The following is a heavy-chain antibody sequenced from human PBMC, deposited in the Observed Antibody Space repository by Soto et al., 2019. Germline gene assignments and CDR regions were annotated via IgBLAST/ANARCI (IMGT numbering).Heavy chain of an antibody. D-gene: IGHD3-10*01. J-gene: IGHJ4*02. V-gene: IGHV4-30-4*01. Sequence: SETLSLTCPVAGGSLSRGGYYWSWIRQPPGKGLEWIGYIYYSGSTYYNPSLKSRVTISVDTSKNQFSLKLSSVTAADTAVYYCASLITMVRGVPYYFDYWGQGTLVTVSS. CDR2: IYYSGST. CDR3: ASLITMVRGVPYYFDY. CDR1: GGSLSRGGYY.